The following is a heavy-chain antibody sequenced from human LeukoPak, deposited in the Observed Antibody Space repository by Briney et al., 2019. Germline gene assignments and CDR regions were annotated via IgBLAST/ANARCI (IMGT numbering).Heavy chain of an antibody. CDR1: GFTFSNFA. D-gene: IGHD1-14*01. CDR3: AKCLQNHGELSLVG. Sequence: RSGGSLRLSCAASGFTFSNFAMSWVRQAPGKGLEWVSTVSGSASNTYYADSGEGRRTVSRDNSRKPLDLLLNCLMANDTAVYYCAKCLQNHGELSLVGRGHGA. V-gene: IGHV3-23*01. CDR2: VSGSASNT. J-gene: IGHJ4*01.